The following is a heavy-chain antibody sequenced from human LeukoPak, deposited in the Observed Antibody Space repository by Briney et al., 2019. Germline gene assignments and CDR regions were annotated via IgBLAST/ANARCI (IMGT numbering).Heavy chain of an antibody. CDR1: GGTFSSYG. D-gene: IGHD3-16*02. CDR2: ISGSGGST. CDR3: VGSYRRKFDY. Sequence: SCKASGGTFSSYGMSWVRQAPGKGLEWVSAISGSGGSTYYADSVKGRFTISRVNSKNTLYLQMNSLRAEDTAVYYCVGSYRRKFDYWGQGTLVTVSS. J-gene: IGHJ4*02. V-gene: IGHV3-23*01.